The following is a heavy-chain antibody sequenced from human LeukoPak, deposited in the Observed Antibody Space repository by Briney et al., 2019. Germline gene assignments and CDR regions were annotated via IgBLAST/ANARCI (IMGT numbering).Heavy chain of an antibody. D-gene: IGHD2-2*01. V-gene: IGHV3-48*02. CDR1: GFTLSNYD. CDR3: AREADDFSMGTNYFYY. CDR2: IRSSGGTK. Sequence: GGSLRLSCAASGFTLSNYDMSWVRQAPGKGLEWVSYIRSSGGTKYYADAVKGRFTLSRDNAKNTLYLQNTTLRDENTALYNGAREADDFSMGTNYFYYWGKRTLVTASS. J-gene: IGHJ4*02.